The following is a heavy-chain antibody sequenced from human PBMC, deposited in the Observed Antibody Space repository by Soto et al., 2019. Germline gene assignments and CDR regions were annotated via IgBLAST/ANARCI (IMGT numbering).Heavy chain of an antibody. D-gene: IGHD1-26*01. J-gene: IGHJ6*02. V-gene: IGHV1-69*01. Sequence: QVQLVQSGAEVKKPGSSVKVSCKASGGTFSSYAISWVRQAPGQGLEWMGGIIPIFGTANYAQKFQGRVTITADESTSTADMELSSLRSDDTAVYYCARPRVIVGATTSVYYYYGMDVWGQGTTVTVSS. CDR2: IIPIFGTA. CDR1: GGTFSSYA. CDR3: ARPRVIVGATTSVYYYYGMDV.